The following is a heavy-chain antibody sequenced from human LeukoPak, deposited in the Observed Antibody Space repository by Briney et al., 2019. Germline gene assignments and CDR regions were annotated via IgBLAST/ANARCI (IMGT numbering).Heavy chain of an antibody. D-gene: IGHD1-26*01. Sequence: EASVKVSCKASGYTFTGYYMHWVRQAPGQGLEWMGWINPNSGGTNYAQKFQGRVTMTRDTSISTAYMELSRLRSDDTAVYYCARDTVGASAFDYWGQGTLVTVSS. V-gene: IGHV1-2*02. CDR3: ARDTVGASAFDY. J-gene: IGHJ4*02. CDR2: INPNSGGT. CDR1: GYTFTGYY.